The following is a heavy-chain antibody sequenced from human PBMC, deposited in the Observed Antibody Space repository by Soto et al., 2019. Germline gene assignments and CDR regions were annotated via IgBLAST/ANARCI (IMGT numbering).Heavy chain of an antibody. Sequence: QMQLQETGQGLVKPSETLSLTCTVSGDSINSAGHIWSWIRQHPGKGLEWIGCIYNSRSTIYNPSLGGRLTISTDSSKNQFALELSSVSAADTAGYYCQTLSYGADFGDWGQGILGTVS. CDR3: QTLSYGADFGD. J-gene: IGHJ4*02. CDR2: IYNSRST. CDR1: GDSINSAGHI. V-gene: IGHV4-31*03. D-gene: IGHD3-10*01.